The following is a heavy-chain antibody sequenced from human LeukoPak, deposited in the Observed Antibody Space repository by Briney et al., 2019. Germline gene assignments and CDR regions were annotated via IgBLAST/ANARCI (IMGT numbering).Heavy chain of an antibody. CDR2: IKSKTDGETT. V-gene: IGHV3-15*01. Sequence: GGSLRLSCAASGFTVSNAWMSWVRQAPGKGLEWVGRIKSKTDGETTDYAAPVKGRFTISRDDSKNTLYPQMNSLKTEDTAVYYCTTVYSDSSGYYFNYCDYWGQGTLVTVST. CDR3: TTVYSDSSGYYFNYCDY. CDR1: GFTVSNAW. D-gene: IGHD3-22*01. J-gene: IGHJ4*02.